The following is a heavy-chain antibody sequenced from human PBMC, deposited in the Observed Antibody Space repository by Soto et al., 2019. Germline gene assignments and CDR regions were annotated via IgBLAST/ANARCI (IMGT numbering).Heavy chain of an antibody. CDR1: GFTFSSYG. J-gene: IGHJ6*02. Sequence: GGSLRLSCAASGFTFSSYGMHWVRQAPGKGLEWVAVIWYDGSNKYYADSVKGRFTISRDNSKNTLYLQMNSLRAEDTAVYYCARVKYYGSGSYYNPNPLEYYYYGMDVWGQGTTVTVSS. D-gene: IGHD3-10*01. CDR2: IWYDGSNK. CDR3: ARVKYYGSGSYYNPNPLEYYYYGMDV. V-gene: IGHV3-33*01.